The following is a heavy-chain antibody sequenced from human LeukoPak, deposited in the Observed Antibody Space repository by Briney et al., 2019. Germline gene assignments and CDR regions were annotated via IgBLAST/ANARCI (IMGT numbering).Heavy chain of an antibody. Sequence: GGSLRLSCAASGFTFSSYAMSWVRQAPGKGLEWVSAISGSGGSTYYADSVKGRFIISRDNSKNTLYLQMNSLRAEDTAVYYCAKGRYYDFWSGAYYFDYWGQGTLVTVSS. CDR2: ISGSGGST. J-gene: IGHJ4*02. D-gene: IGHD3-3*01. CDR1: GFTFSSYA. V-gene: IGHV3-23*01. CDR3: AKGRYYDFWSGAYYFDY.